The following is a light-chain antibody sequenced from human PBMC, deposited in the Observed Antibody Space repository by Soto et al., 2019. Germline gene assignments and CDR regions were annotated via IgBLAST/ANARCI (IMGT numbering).Light chain of an antibody. V-gene: IGLV2-14*03. Sequence: QSALTQTASVSGSPGQSITISCTGHRGGYNYVSWYQQHPGKAPNLMIYDVSNRPSGVSNRFSGSKSGNTASLTISGLQPEEEADYYCSSYTTSAAYVVFGGGTQLTVL. CDR3: SSYTTSAAYVV. CDR1: RGGYNY. J-gene: IGLJ2*01. CDR2: DVS.